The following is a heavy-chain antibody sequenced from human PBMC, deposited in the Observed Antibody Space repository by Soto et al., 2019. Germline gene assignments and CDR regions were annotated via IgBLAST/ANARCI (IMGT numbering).Heavy chain of an antibody. CDR1: GGSFSGYY. V-gene: IGHV4-34*01. CDR2: INHSGST. J-gene: IGHJ4*02. CDR3: ARGIRYSNSVFDY. Sequence: PSETLSLTCAVYGGSFSGYYWSWIRQPPGKGLEWIGEINHSGSTNYNPSLKSRVTISVDTSKNQFSLKLSSVTAADTAVYYCARGIRYSNSVFDYWGQGTLVTVS. D-gene: IGHD4-4*01.